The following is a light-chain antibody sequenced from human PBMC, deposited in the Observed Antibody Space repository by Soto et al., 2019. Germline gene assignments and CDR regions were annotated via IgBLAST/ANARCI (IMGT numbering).Light chain of an antibody. CDR2: DAS. CDR1: QTVRNNY. Sequence: VLTQCPGTLSLSPAERATLSCRASQTVRNNYLAWYQQKPGQAPRLPIYDASSRATGIPDRFSGGGSGTDFTLTISRLEPEDFAVYYCQQFSSYPLTFGGGTKVDIK. CDR3: QQFSSYPLT. J-gene: IGKJ4*01. V-gene: IGKV3-20*01.